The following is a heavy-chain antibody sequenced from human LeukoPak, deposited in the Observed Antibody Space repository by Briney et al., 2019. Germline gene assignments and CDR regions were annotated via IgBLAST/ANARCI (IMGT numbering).Heavy chain of an antibody. V-gene: IGHV3-21*04. CDR1: GFTFSSYS. CDR3: ARKRPVRGALDY. Sequence: GGSLRLSCAASGFTFSSYSMNWVRQAPGKGLEWVSSISSSGSTIYYADSVKGRFTISRDNAKNSLYLQMNSLRAEDTAVYYCARKRPVRGALDYWGQGTLVTVSS. D-gene: IGHD3-10*01. J-gene: IGHJ4*02. CDR2: ISSSGSTI.